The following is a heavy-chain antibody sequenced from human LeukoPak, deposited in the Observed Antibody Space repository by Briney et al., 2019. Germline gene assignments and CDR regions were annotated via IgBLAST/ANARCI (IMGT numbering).Heavy chain of an antibody. V-gene: IGHV3-48*03. J-gene: IGHJ4*02. CDR1: GFTFSSYE. CDR2: ISSSGSTM. D-gene: IGHD3-16*01. CDR3: ARDRGILDY. Sequence: PGGSLRLSCVASGFTFSSYEMNWVRQAPGKGLEWVSYISSSGSTMYYADSVKGRFTISRDNAKNSLYLQMNSLRAEDTAVYYCARDRGILDYWGQGTPVTVSS.